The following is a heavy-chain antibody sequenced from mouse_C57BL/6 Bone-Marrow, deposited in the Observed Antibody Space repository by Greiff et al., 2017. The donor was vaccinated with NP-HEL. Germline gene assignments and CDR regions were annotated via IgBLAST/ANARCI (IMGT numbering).Heavy chain of an antibody. CDR3: ARFTFWGYYFDY. J-gene: IGHJ2*01. CDR1: GYTFTDYN. V-gene: IGHV1-18*01. Sequence: EVQLVESGPELVKPGASVKIPCKASGYTFTDYNMDWVKQSHGKSLEWIGDINPNNGGTIYNQKFKGKATLTVDKSSSTAYMELRSLTSEDTAVYYCARFTFWGYYFDYWGQGTTLTVSS. D-gene: IGHD4-1*01. CDR2: INPNNGGT.